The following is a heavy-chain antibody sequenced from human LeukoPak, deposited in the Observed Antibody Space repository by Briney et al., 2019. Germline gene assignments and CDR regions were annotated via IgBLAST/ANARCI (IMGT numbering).Heavy chain of an antibody. J-gene: IGHJ4*02. CDR2: IGSSGDIT. Sequence: GGSLRLSCAASGFTFSSYAMSWVRQAPGMGLEWVSSIGSSGDITYYADSVKGRFTISRDDSKNTLYLQMNSLRAEDTAVYYCAKDVDNGDYVVYWGQGTLVTVSS. CDR1: GFTFSSYA. CDR3: AKDVDNGDYVVY. V-gene: IGHV3-23*01. D-gene: IGHD4-17*01.